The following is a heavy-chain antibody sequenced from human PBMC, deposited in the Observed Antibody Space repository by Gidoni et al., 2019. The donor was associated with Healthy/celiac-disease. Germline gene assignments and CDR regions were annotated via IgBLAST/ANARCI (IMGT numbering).Heavy chain of an antibody. CDR3: ARSRLIIAGDFDY. D-gene: IGHD6-13*01. CDR2: ISSSSSYI. CDR1: GFTFSSYS. J-gene: IGHJ4*02. V-gene: IGHV3-21*01. Sequence: EVQVVESGGGLVKAGGSLRISCAASGFTFSSYSMNWFRQAPGKGLEWVSSISSSSSYIYYADSVKGPFTISIDNAKNSLYLQMNSLRAEDTAVYYCARSRLIIAGDFDYWGQGTLVTVSS.